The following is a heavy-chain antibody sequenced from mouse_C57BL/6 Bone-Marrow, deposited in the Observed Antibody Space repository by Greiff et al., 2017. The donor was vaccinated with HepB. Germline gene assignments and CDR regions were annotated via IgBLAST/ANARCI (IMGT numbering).Heavy chain of an antibody. Sequence: VKLQESGAELASPGASVKLSCKASGYTFTSYGISWVKQRTGQGLEWIGEIYPRSGNTYYNEKFKGKATLTADKSSSTAYMELRSLTSEDSAVYFCAREQVYLYYFDYWGQGTTLTVSS. CDR3: AREQVYLYYFDY. CDR1: GYTFTSYG. D-gene: IGHD6-2*01. J-gene: IGHJ2*01. CDR2: IYPRSGNT. V-gene: IGHV1-81*01.